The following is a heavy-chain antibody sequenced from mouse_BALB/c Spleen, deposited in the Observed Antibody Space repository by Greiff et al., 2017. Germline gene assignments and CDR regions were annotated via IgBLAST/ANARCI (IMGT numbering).Heavy chain of an antibody. D-gene: IGHD2-3*01. Sequence: EVKLMESGGGLVKPGGSLKLSCAASGFTFSSYAMSWVRQTPEKRLEWVASISSGGSTYYPDSVKGRFTISRDNARNILYLQMSSLRSEDTAMYYCATYDGYPAWFAYWGQGTLVTVSA. J-gene: IGHJ3*01. CDR1: GFTFSSYA. CDR2: ISSGGST. V-gene: IGHV5-6-5*01. CDR3: ATYDGYPAWFAY.